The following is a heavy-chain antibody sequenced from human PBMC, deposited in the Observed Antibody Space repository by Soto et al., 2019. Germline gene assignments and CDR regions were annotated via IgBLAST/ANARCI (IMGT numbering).Heavy chain of an antibody. CDR3: ARALYCSSTSCHHDYYYYGMDV. Sequence: ASVKVSCKASGYTFTSYGISWVRQAPGQGLEWMGWISAYNGNTNYAQKLQGRVTMTTDTSTSTAYMELRSLRSDDTAVYYCARALYCSSTSCHHDYYYYGMDVWGKGTMVTVSS. CDR2: ISAYNGNT. J-gene: IGHJ6*04. CDR1: GYTFTSYG. D-gene: IGHD2-2*01. V-gene: IGHV1-18*01.